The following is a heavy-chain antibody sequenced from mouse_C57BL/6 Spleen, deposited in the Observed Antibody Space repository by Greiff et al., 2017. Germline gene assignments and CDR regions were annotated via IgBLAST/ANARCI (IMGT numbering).Heavy chain of an antibody. CDR3: ARPVLDY. Sequence: DVKLVESGGGLVKPGGSLQLSCAASGFTFSDYGMHWVRQAPEKGLEWVAYISSGSSTIYYADTVTGRFTISRDNAKNTLFLQMTSLRSEDTAMYDCARPVLDYWGQGTSVTVSS. CDR1: GFTFSDYG. CDR2: ISSGSSTI. V-gene: IGHV5-17*01. J-gene: IGHJ4*01.